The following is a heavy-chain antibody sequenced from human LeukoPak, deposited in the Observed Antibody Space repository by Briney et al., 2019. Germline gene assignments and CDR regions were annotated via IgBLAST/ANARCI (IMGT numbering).Heavy chain of an antibody. J-gene: IGHJ3*02. CDR2: ISGSGGST. V-gene: IGHV3-23*01. CDR3: AKDRSSDWYRTQNDAFDI. CDR1: GFTFSSYA. Sequence: PGGSLRLSCAASGFTFSSYAMSWVRQAPGKGLEWVSAISGSGGSTYYAGSAKGRFTISRDNSKNTLYLQMNSLRAEDTAVYYCAKDRSSDWYRTQNDAFDIWGQGTMVTVSS. D-gene: IGHD6-19*01.